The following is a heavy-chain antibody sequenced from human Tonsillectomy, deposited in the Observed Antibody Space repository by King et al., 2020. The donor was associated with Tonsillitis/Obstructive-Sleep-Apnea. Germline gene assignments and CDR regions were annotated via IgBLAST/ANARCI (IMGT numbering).Heavy chain of an antibody. CDR1: GGSISRSNYY. V-gene: IGHV4-39*01. CDR3: AEHARDYDFLPGYVDNLFDP. Sequence: QLQESGPGLVKPSETLSLTCTVSGGSISRSNYYWGWIRQPPGKGLEWIGTIYYDGTTYYNPSLKSRVTISVATSKNQFSLKLRSLTAADTAVYYCAEHARDYDFLPGYVDNLFDPWGQGTLVTVSS. J-gene: IGHJ5*02. CDR2: IYYDGTT. D-gene: IGHD3/OR15-3a*01.